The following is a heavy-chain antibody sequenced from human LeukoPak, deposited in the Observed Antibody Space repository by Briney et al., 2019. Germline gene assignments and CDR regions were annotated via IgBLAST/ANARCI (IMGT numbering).Heavy chain of an antibody. V-gene: IGHV4-61*02. CDR2: IYTSGST. CDR3: ARTPPGTGLLDY. J-gene: IGHJ4*02. CDR1: GGSINSGNYY. D-gene: IGHD2-2*01. Sequence: TLSLTCTVSGGSINSGNYYWSWIRQPAGEGLEWIGRIYTSGSTNYNPSLKSRVTISVDTSKSQFSLKLSSVTAADTAMYYCARTPPGTGLLDYWGQGALVTVSS.